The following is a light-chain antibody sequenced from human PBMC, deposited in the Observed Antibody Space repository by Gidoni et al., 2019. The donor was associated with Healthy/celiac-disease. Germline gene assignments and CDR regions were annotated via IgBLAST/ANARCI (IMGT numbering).Light chain of an antibody. CDR2: DAS. CDR3: QQRSNWPLIT. CDR1: QSVSSY. Sequence: IVLTQSPATLSFAPGERATLSCRDSQSVSSYLAWYQQKPGQAPRLLIYDASNRATGIPARFSGSVSGTDFTLTISSLEPEDFAVSYCQQRSNWPLITFGQGTRLEIK. J-gene: IGKJ5*01. V-gene: IGKV3-11*01.